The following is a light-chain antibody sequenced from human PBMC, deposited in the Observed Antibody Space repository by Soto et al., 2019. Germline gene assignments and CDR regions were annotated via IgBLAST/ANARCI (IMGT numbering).Light chain of an antibody. J-gene: IGKJ1*01. Sequence: EIVLTQSPGTLSLSPGERATLSCRASQSVSNYLAWYQQKPGQAPRLLIYGASSRATGIPDRFSGSGSGTDFTLTISRLEPEDFAVYYWQQYGTFRTFGRGTKVDIK. CDR2: GAS. V-gene: IGKV3-20*01. CDR3: QQYGTFRT. CDR1: QSVSNY.